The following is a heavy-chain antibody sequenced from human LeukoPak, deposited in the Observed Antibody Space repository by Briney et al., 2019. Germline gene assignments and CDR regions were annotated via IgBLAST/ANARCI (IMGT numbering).Heavy chain of an antibody. D-gene: IGHD4-17*01. V-gene: IGHV4-34*01. Sequence: SETLSLTCAVYGGSFSGYYWSWIRQPPGKGLEWIGEINHSGSTNYNPSLKSRVTISVDTSKNQFSLKLSSVTAADTAVYYCATFAGDYQDAFDIWGQGTMVTVSS. CDR1: GGSFSGYY. CDR3: ATFAGDYQDAFDI. CDR2: INHSGST. J-gene: IGHJ3*02.